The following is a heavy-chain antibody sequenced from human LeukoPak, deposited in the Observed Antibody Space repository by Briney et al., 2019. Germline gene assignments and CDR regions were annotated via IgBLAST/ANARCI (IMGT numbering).Heavy chain of an antibody. CDR1: GYSFTTYW. D-gene: IGHD5-12*01. Sequence: GESLKISCKGSGYSFTTYWIAWVRQMPGKGLECMGIIYPGDSDTRYSPSFQGQVTISADKSISTAFLQWSSLKASDTAMYYCARQQVACYYYYGMDVWGKGTTVTVSS. CDR3: ARQQVACYYYYGMDV. V-gene: IGHV5-51*01. J-gene: IGHJ6*04. CDR2: IYPGDSDT.